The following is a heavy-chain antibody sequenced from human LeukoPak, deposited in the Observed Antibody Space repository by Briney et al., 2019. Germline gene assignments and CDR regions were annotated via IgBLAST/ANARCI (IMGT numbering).Heavy chain of an antibody. D-gene: IGHD6-19*01. J-gene: IGHJ4*02. CDR2: ISYDGSNK. V-gene: IGHV3-30*18. CDR3: AQGQWLAEYYFDY. Sequence: GGSLRLSCAASGFTFSSYGMRWVRQAPGKGLEWVAVISYDGSNKYYADSVKGRFTISRDNSKNTLYLQMNSLRAGDTAVYYCAQGQWLAEYYFDYWGQGTLVTVSS. CDR1: GFTFSSYG.